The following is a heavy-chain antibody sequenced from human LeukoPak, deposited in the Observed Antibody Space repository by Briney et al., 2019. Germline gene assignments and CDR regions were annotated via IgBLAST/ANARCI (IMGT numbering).Heavy chain of an antibody. D-gene: IGHD6-19*01. CDR3: ARDLSSGWSPFDY. Sequence: GGSLRLSCAASGFTVSSNYMSWVRQAPGKGLEWVSVIYSGGSTYYADSVKGRFTISRDNSKNTLYLQMNSLRAEDTAVYYCARDLSSGWSPFDYWGQGTLVTVSS. CDR2: IYSGGST. V-gene: IGHV3-66*01. J-gene: IGHJ4*02. CDR1: GFTVSSNY.